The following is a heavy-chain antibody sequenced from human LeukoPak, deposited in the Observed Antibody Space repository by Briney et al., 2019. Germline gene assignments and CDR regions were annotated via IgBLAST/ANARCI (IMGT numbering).Heavy chain of an antibody. V-gene: IGHV3-23*01. Sequence: GGPLRLSCAASGFTFNNYAMNWVRQAPGKGLEWVAAVTGPADTTYYADSVKGRFTISRDSFKDTVYLQMNRLGAEDTALYYCAKGAAIDHWGQGTLVTVSS. CDR1: GFTFNNYA. CDR3: AKGAAIDH. D-gene: IGHD5-24*01. CDR2: VTGPADTT. J-gene: IGHJ4*02.